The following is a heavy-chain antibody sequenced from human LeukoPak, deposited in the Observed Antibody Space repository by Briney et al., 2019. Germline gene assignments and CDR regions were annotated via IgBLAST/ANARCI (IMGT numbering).Heavy chain of an antibody. CDR2: IRYDGSNK. J-gene: IGHJ6*03. Sequence: PGGSLRLSCAASGFTFSSYGMHWVRQAPGKGLEWVAFIRYDGSNKYYADSVKGRFTISRDNSKNTLYLQMNSLGAEDTAVYYCAKVGEYSSSSYPARRYYYYYMDVWGKGTTVTVSS. D-gene: IGHD6-6*01. CDR3: AKVGEYSSSSYPARRYYYYYMDV. CDR1: GFTFSSYG. V-gene: IGHV3-30*02.